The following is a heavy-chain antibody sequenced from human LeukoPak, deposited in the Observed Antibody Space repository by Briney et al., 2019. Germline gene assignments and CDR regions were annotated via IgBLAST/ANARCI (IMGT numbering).Heavy chain of an antibody. CDR3: ARDLTPYYDFWSGYYTYYYGMDV. D-gene: IGHD3-3*01. V-gene: IGHV1-46*01. CDR1: GYTFTSYY. J-gene: IGHJ6*02. Sequence: GASVKVSCKASGYTFTSYYMHWVRQAPGQGLEWMGIINPSGGNTSYAQKFQGRVTMTRDTSTSTVYMELSSLRSEDTAVYYCARDLTPYYDFWSGYYTYYYGMDVWGQGTTVTVSS. CDR2: INPSGGNT.